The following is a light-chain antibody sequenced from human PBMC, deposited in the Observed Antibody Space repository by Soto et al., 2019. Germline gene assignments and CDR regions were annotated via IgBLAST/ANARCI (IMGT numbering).Light chain of an antibody. Sequence: DIQMTQSPSTLSASVGDRVTITCRASQSISSWLAWYQQKPGKAPKLLIYDASSLESGVPSRFSGSGSGTEFTLTISSLQPDDFATYYCQQYNSYSGTSGQGAKVDI. CDR3: QQYNSYSGT. CDR1: QSISSW. CDR2: DAS. J-gene: IGKJ1*01. V-gene: IGKV1-5*01.